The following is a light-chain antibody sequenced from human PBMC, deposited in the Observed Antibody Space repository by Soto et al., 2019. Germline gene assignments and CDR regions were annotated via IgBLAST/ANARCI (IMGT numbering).Light chain of an antibody. CDR3: QSYDSRLSAYV. V-gene: IGLV1-40*01. J-gene: IGLJ1*01. Sequence: QSALTQPPSVSGAPGQRVTISCTGSNSNIGAGYDVHWYLQLPGTVPKLLVYSNNNRPSGVPDRFSGSKSGTSASLAITGLQAEDEADYYCQSYDSRLSAYVFGTGTKLTVL. CDR2: SNN. CDR1: NSNIGAGYD.